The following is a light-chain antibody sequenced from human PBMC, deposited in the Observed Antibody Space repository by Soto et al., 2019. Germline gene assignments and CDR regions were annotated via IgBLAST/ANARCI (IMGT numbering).Light chain of an antibody. CDR1: QNVRSW. CDR2: DAS. Sequence: DFQMTQSPSTLSASVGDRVTITCWASQNVRSWLAWLQQKPGKAPKLLIYDASSLESGVPQRFSGSGSGTEFTPTISSLQTDDFSTCNCQQYHSYWTFGQGTKVDIK. CDR3: QQYHSYWT. V-gene: IGKV1-5*01. J-gene: IGKJ1*01.